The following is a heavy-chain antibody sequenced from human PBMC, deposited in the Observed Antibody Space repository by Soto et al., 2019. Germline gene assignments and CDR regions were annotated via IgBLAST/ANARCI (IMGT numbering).Heavy chain of an antibody. CDR3: VKPPGYYYDSNINSSG. J-gene: IGHJ4*02. V-gene: IGHV3-64D*06. CDR2: ISSDGST. D-gene: IGHD3-22*01. Sequence: GGSLRLSCSASGFAFSSYDIHLVRQSPGKGLEYVSSISSDGSTYYAVSVKGRFTISRDNSRNTLYLRMSSLRAEDTAVYYCVKPPGYYYDSNINSSGWGQGNIVTVSS. CDR1: GFAFSSYD.